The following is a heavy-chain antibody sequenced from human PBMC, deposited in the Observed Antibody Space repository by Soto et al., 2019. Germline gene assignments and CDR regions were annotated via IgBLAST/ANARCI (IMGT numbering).Heavy chain of an antibody. V-gene: IGHV4-30-4*01. CDR3: ARSNGYSSIYYYYYGMDV. J-gene: IGHJ6*02. Sequence: SETLSLTCTVSGGSISSGDYYWSWIRQPPGKGLEWIGYIYYSGSTYYNPSLKSRVTISVDTSRNQFSLKLSSVTAADTAVYYCARSNGYSSIYYYYYGMDVWGQGTTVTVSS. D-gene: IGHD6-13*01. CDR1: GGSISSGDYY. CDR2: IYYSGST.